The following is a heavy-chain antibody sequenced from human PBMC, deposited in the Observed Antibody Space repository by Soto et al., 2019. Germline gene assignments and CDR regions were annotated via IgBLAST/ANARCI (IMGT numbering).Heavy chain of an antibody. CDR2: IKEDGSEK. V-gene: IGHV3-7*01. J-gene: IGHJ6*03. CDR1: GFTFSFDW. CDR3: ARGRMVRGVTFYYYYFVDV. D-gene: IGHD3-10*01. Sequence: EVQLVESGGGLVQPGGSLRLSCAASGFTFSFDWMSWVRQAPGKGLEWVANIKEDGSEKYYVDSVKGRFTISRDNAKNSLYLQMNSLTAEDTAVYYCARGRMVRGVTFYYYYFVDVWGKGTTVTVS.